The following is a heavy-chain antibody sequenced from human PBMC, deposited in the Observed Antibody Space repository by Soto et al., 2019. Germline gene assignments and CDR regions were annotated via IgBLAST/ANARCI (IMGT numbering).Heavy chain of an antibody. CDR3: ARVAVNYYYGMDV. V-gene: IGHV3-30*03. CDR2: ISYDGSNK. J-gene: IGHJ6*02. CDR1: GVTFSSYG. Sequence: QVQLVESGGGVVQPGRSLRLSCAASGVTFSSYGMHWVRQAPGKGLEWVAVISYDGSNKYYADSVKGRFTISRDNSKNKLYLQMNSLRAEDTAVYYCARVAVNYYYGMDVWGQGTTVTVSS. D-gene: IGHD6-19*01.